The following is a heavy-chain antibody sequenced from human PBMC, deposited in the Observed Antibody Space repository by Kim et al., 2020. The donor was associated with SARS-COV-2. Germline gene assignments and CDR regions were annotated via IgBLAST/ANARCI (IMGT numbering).Heavy chain of an antibody. J-gene: IGHJ5*02. D-gene: IGHD5-12*01. V-gene: IGHV5-51*01. CDR2: IYPGDSDT. CDR1: GYSFTSYW. Sequence: GESLKISCKGSGYSFTSYWIGWVRQMPGKGLEWMGIIYPGDSDTRYSPSFQGQVTISADKSISTAYLQWSSLKASDTAMYYCARRRGSGYDRTEYNWFDPWGQGTLVTVSS. CDR3: ARRRGSGYDRTEYNWFDP.